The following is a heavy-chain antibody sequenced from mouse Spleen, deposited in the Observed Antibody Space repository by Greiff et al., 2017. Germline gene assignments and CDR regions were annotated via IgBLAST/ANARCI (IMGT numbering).Heavy chain of an antibody. CDR3: ARGTTVVAHYAMDY. D-gene: IGHD1-1*01. CDR2: IYIGNGYT. V-gene: IGHV1-58*01. Sequence: VQLKESGAELVRPGSSVKMSCKTSGYTFTSYGINWVKQRPGQGLEWIGYIYIGNGYTEYNEKFKGKATLTSDTSSSTAYMQLSSLTSEDSAIYFCARGTTVVAHYAMDYWGQGTSVTVSS. CDR1: GYTFTSYG. J-gene: IGHJ4*01.